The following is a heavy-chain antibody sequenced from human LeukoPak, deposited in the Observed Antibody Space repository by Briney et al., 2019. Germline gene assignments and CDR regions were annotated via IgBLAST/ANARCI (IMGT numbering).Heavy chain of an antibody. CDR1: GGTFSSYT. J-gene: IGHJ5*02. CDR3: ARGVRCSGGSCYSRAGNWFDP. V-gene: IGHV1-69*02. CDR2: IIPILGIA. D-gene: IGHD2-15*01. Sequence: SVKVSCKASGGTFSSYTISWVRQAPGQGLEWMGRIIPILGIANYAQKFQGRVTITADKSTSTAYMELSSLRSENTAVYYCARGVRCSGGSCYSRAGNWFDPWGQGTLVTVSS.